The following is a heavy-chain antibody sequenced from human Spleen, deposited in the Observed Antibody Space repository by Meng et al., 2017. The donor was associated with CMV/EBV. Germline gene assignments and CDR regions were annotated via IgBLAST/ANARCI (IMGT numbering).Heavy chain of an antibody. J-gene: IGHJ4*02. D-gene: IGHD2-2*01. V-gene: IGHV1-2*02. CDR1: GYTFTGHY. CDR3: ARGRSLGSSSSPTWDY. Sequence: ASVKVSCKASGYTFTGHYLHWVRQAPGQGLECMGWINPNSGDTYYAQKFEGRVTMTRDTSISTAYMELTSLRFDDTAVYYCARGRSLGSSSSPTWDYWGQGTLVTVSS. CDR2: INPNSGDT.